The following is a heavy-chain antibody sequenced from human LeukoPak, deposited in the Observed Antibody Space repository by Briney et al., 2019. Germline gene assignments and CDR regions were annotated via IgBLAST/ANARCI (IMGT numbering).Heavy chain of an antibody. V-gene: IGHV3-23*01. Sequence: GGALRLSCAASGFTFNGYAMSCVRAAPGESLEWVSNVIGPVDVPHYADSIKGRFTISKDHSKSTLCLQMNSLRAEDTAVYYCAKGTLTETHGISWDPFDYWGQGALVTVSS. CDR3: AKGTLTETHGISWDPFDY. CDR2: VIGPVDVP. J-gene: IGHJ4*02. CDR1: GFTFNGYA. D-gene: IGHD6-13*01.